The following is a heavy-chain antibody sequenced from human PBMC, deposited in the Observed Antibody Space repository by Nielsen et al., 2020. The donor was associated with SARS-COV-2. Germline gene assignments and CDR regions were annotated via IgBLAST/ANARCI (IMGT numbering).Heavy chain of an antibody. Sequence: SGPTLVKPTQPLTLTCTFSGFSLRTSGVGVGWIRQPPGKALEWLALIYWDDDKRYSPSLKSRLTITKDTSKNQVVLTMTNMDPVDTATYYCAHILPIHDAFDIWGQGTMVTVSS. CDR3: AHILPIHDAFDI. CDR2: IYWDDDK. J-gene: IGHJ3*02. V-gene: IGHV2-5*02. D-gene: IGHD5-18*01. CDR1: GFSLRTSGVG.